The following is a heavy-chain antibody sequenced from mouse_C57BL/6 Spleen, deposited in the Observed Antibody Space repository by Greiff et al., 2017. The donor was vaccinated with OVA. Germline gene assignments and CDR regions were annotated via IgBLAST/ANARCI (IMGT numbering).Heavy chain of an antibody. Sequence: QVQLQQPGAELVRPGTSVKISCKASGYAFSSSWMNWVKQRPGKGLEWIGRIYPGDGDTNYNGKFKGKATLTADKSSSTAYMQLSSLTSEDSAVYFCARVDYGSSPFAYWGQGTLVTVSA. CDR2: IYPGDGDT. J-gene: IGHJ3*01. CDR1: GYAFSSSW. D-gene: IGHD1-1*01. CDR3: ARVDYGSSPFAY. V-gene: IGHV1-82*01.